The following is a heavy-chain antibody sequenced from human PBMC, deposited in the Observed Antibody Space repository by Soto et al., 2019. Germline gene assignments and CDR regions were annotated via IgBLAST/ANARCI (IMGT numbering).Heavy chain of an antibody. J-gene: IGHJ5*02. D-gene: IGHD1-7*01. CDR3: SKGEMSTIRNSFDP. Sequence: PGGTLALSWTASGFNTRSYSMSWVRQTPGKGLEWVAALSRSGGATYYADSVRGRFTISRDASKDTLFLQMSNLRAEDTALYYCSKGEMSTIRNSFDPWGQGTLVTVSS. V-gene: IGHV3-23*01. CDR1: GFNTRSYS. CDR2: LSRSGGAT.